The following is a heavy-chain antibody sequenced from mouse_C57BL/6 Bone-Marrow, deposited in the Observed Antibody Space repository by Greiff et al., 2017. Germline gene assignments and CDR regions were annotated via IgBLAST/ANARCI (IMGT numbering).Heavy chain of an antibody. V-gene: IGHV5-4*01. Sequence: EVHLVESGGGLVKPGGSLKLSCAASGFTFSSYAMSWVRQTPEKRLEWVATISDGGSYTYYPDNVKGRFTISRDNANNNLYLQMSHLKSEDTAMYYCAMVLYSNYVDYWGQGTTLTVSS. D-gene: IGHD2-5*01. J-gene: IGHJ2*01. CDR3: AMVLYSNYVDY. CDR2: ISDGGSYT. CDR1: GFTFSSYA.